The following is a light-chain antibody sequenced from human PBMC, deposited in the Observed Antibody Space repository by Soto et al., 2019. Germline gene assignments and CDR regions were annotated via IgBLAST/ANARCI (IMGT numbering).Light chain of an antibody. CDR2: ETS. Sequence: EIVLTQSPGTLSLSPGERATLSCKASQSVMGDYLAWYQQKPGQAPRLLVYETSTRATGIPDRFSGSGSGTDFTLTVSSLQPEDLAVYVCQQFSSSQLTFGGGTKVE. J-gene: IGKJ4*01. V-gene: IGKV3-20*01. CDR3: QQFSSSQLT. CDR1: QSVMGDY.